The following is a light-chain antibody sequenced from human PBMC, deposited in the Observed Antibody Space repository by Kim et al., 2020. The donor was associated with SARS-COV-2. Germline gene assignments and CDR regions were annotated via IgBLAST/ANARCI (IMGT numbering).Light chain of an antibody. J-gene: IGKJ4*01. CDR3: QQYGSSPLT. CDR2: DAS. V-gene: IGKV3D-20*01. CDR1: QSVSSGY. Sequence: EIVLTQSPATLSLSPGERATLSCGASQSVSSGYLAWYQQKPGLAPRLLIYDASSRATGIPNRFSGSGSGTDFTLTIGRLEPEDFAVYYCQQYGSSPLTFGGGTKVDIK.